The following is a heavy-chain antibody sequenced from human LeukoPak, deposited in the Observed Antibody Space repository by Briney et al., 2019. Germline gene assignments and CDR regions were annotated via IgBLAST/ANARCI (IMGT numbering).Heavy chain of an antibody. D-gene: IGHD2-15*01. CDR3: AREDLGYCSGGSCLAFGY. V-gene: IGHV3-66*01. J-gene: IGHJ4*02. CDR2: IYSGGST. CDR1: GFTVSSNY. Sequence: GGSLRLSCAASGFTVSSNYMSWVRQAPGKGLEWVSVIYSGGSTYYADSVKGRFTISRDNSKNTLYLQMNSLRAEDTAVYYCAREDLGYCSGGSCLAFGYWGQGTLVTVSS.